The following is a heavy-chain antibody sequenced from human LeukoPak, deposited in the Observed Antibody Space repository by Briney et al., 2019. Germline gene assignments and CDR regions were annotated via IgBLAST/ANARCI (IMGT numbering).Heavy chain of an antibody. CDR2: ISVSGGST. CDR1: GFTSSSYA. J-gene: IGHJ4*02. V-gene: IGHV3-23*01. Sequence: PGGSLRLSCAASGFTSSSYAMSWVRQAPGKGLEWVSTISVSGGSTYYADSVKGRFTISRDNSKNTLYLQMNSLRAEDTAVYYCAKDRVTITVVEGYFDYWGQGTLVTVSS. D-gene: IGHD3-22*01. CDR3: AKDRVTITVVEGYFDY.